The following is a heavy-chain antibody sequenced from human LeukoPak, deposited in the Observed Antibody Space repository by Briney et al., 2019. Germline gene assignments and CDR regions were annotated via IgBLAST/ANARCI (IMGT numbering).Heavy chain of an antibody. CDR3: ARRGDNEGYDY. V-gene: IGHV1-2*02. J-gene: IGHJ4*02. CDR1: GYTFTDYY. Sequence: ASVKVSCKASGYTFTDYYIHWVRQAPGRGLEWMGWINPNSGGSNNAQKFQGRVTMTRDTSISTAYMELSSLRSGDTAVFYCARRGDNEGYDYWGQGTLVTVSS. CDR2: INPNSGGS. D-gene: IGHD1-1*01.